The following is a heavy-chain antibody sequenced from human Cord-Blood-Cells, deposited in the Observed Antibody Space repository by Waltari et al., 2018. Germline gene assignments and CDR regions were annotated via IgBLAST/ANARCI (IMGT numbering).Heavy chain of an antibody. V-gene: IGHV4-34*01. CDR3: ARGGEDNWFDP. CDR1: GGSFSGYY. J-gene: IGHJ5*02. Sequence: QLQLPQWGAGPLKPSETLSLTCARYGGSFSGYYWRWIRQPPGKGLEWIGEINHKGSTNYNPSLKSRVTISVDPAKNQFSLKLSSGTAADTAVYYCARGGEDNWFDPWGQGTLVTVSS. CDR2: INHKGST. D-gene: IGHD3-10*01.